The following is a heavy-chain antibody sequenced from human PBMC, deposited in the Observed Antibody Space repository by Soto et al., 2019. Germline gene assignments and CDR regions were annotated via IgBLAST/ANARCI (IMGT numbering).Heavy chain of an antibody. CDR2: IYPGDSDT. D-gene: IGHD5-12*01. J-gene: IGHJ6*03. Sequence: RESLKVSCKGSGYSFTSYWIGWVRQMPGKGLEWMGIIYPGDSDTRYSPSFQGQVTISADKSISTAYLQWSSLKASDTAMYYCARHVGSGYDLYYYYYMDVWGKGTTVTVAS. CDR1: GYSFTSYW. CDR3: ARHVGSGYDLYYYYYMDV. V-gene: IGHV5-51*01.